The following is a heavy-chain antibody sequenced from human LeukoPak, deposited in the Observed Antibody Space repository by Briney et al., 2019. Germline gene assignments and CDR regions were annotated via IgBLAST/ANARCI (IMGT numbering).Heavy chain of an antibody. D-gene: IGHD6-19*01. J-gene: IGHJ5*02. V-gene: IGHV4-59*01. CDR1: GGSISSYY. CDR3: ARDQSSGWNFDP. Sequence: SEPLSLTCTVSGGSISSYYWSWLRQPPGKGLEWSGYLYYSGRTNYTASLKSRVTISIDTTKNQSSLKLTAVTAADTAVYYCARDQSSGWNFDPWGQGILVTVSS. CDR2: LYYSGRT.